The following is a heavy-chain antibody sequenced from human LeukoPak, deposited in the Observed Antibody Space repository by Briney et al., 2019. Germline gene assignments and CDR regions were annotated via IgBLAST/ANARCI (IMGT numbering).Heavy chain of an antibody. CDR1: GFTFSSYW. J-gene: IGHJ4*02. CDR2: ISSSGSTI. CDR3: ARGAYDSSGYYPKDY. D-gene: IGHD3-22*01. V-gene: IGHV3-48*04. Sequence: SGGSLRLSCAASGFTFSSYWMSWVRQAPGKGLEWVSYISSSGSTIYYADSVKGRFTISRDNAKNSLYLQMNSLRAEDTAVYYCARGAYDSSGYYPKDYWGQGTLVTVSS.